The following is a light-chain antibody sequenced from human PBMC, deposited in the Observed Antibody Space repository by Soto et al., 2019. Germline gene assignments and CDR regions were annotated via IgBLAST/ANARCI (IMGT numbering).Light chain of an antibody. V-gene: IGLV2-8*01. CDR3: SSYAGSNNYVL. Sequence: QSALTQPPSASGSPGQSVAISCTGTSSDYVSWYQQHPGKVPKLLIYEISKRPSGVTDRFSGSKSGNTASLTVSGLQAEDEADYYCSSYAGSNNYVLFGGGTKLTVL. J-gene: IGLJ2*01. CDR1: SSDY. CDR2: EIS.